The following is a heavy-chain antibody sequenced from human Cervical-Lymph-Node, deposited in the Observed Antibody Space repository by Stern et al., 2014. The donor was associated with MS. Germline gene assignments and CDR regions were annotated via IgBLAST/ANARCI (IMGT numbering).Heavy chain of an antibody. V-gene: IGHV7-4-1*02. Sequence: QVQLVQSGSELKKPGASVNVSCRASGYSFTTYGLNWVRQAPGQGLEWMGWINHGPGNPTYAPGLPGPFVFPLDPPVSTAYLQISSLEAEGPSGYYRARLLLGAIPYGIDVWGQGAAVTVSS. CDR3: ARLLLGAIPYGIDV. CDR2: INHGPGNP. CDR1: GYSFTTYG. J-gene: IGHJ6*01. D-gene: IGHD5-12*01.